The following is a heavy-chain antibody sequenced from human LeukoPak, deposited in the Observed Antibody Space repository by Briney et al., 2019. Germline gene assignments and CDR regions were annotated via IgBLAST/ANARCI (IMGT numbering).Heavy chain of an antibody. CDR3: ARETDYGDCVIGRTGVGPGDF. D-gene: IGHD4-17*01. J-gene: IGHJ4*02. CDR2: ISYDGSYK. CDR1: GFTFSNCA. V-gene: IGHV3-30*04. Sequence: GGSLRLSCAASGFTFSNCAMHWVRQAPGKGLEWVAVISYDGSYKYYADFVKGRFTISRDNSKNTLYLQMNSLRSEDTAVYYCARETDYGDCVIGRTGVGPGDFWGQGTLVTVSS.